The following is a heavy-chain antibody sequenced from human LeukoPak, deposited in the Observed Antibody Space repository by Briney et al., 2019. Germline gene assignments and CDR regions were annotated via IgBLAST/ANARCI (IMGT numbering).Heavy chain of an antibody. CDR2: ISGSGGST. V-gene: IGHV3-23*01. CDR1: GFTFSSYA. CDR3: AKAVVIVPTATPFDY. J-gene: IGHJ4*02. D-gene: IGHD2-2*01. Sequence: GGSLRLSCAASGFTFSSYAMSWVRQAPGKGLEWVSAISGSGGSTYYADSVKGRFTISRDNSKNTLYLQMNSLRAEDTAVYYCAKAVVIVPTATPFDYWGQGTLVTVSS.